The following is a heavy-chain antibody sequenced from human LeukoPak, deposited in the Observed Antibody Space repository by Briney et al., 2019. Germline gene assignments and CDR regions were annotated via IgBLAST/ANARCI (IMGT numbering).Heavy chain of an antibody. CDR3: ARKDFSSGSFTY. D-gene: IGHD3-22*01. J-gene: IGHJ4*02. CDR1: GFTFNIYY. V-gene: IGHV3-11*04. CDR2: IGLHGYPL. Sequence: PGGSLRLSCAVSGFTFNIYYMSWIRQAPGKGLEWISYIGLHGYPLDYADSVKGRFTISRDNAQNSLYLDMSSLRAEDTAVYYCARKDFSSGSFTYWGQGNLVTVSS.